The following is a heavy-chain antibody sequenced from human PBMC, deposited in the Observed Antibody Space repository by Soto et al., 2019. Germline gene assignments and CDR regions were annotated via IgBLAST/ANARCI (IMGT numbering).Heavy chain of an antibody. CDR2: INHSGRT. V-gene: IGHV4-34*01. CDR1: GGSFSGYD. D-gene: IGHD1-1*01. CDR3: ARVERGTATTVVDAFEI. Sequence: SETLCLTCAVYGGSFSGYDWSWIRQPPGKGLEWIGEINHSGRTNYNPSLKSRVTISIDTPKNQLSLKLNSVTAADTAVYYCARVERGTATTVVDAFEIWGRGTMVTVSS. J-gene: IGHJ3*02.